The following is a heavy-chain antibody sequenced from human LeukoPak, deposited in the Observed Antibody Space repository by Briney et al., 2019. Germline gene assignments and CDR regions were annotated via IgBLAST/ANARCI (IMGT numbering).Heavy chain of an antibody. J-gene: IGHJ6*03. V-gene: IGHV4-4*07. CDR3: ARGDYYYYMDV. CDR1: GGSISSYY. Sequence: PETLSLTCTVSGGSISSYYWSWIRQPAGKGLEWIGRVSSSGTTNYNPYNPSLKSRVTISVDTSKNQFSLELSSVTAADTAVYYCARGDYYYYMDVWGTGTTVTVSS. CDR2: VSSSGTT.